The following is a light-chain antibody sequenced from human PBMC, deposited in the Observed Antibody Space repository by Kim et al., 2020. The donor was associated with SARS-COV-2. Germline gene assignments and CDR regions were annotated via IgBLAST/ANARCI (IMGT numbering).Light chain of an antibody. CDR3: QHFKNYPRT. CDR2: DVS. CDR1: QGISSA. J-gene: IGKJ4*01. V-gene: IGKV1D-13*01. Sequence: ASVGDRVTISCRANQGISSALAWYQQKPGKAPKLLIYDVSTLESGVPSTFSGSGSGTDFSLTISSLQPEDVGTYYCQHFKNYPRTFGRGTKVDIK.